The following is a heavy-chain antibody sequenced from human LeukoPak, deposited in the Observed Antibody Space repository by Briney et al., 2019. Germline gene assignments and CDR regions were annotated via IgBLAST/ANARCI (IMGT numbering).Heavy chain of an antibody. CDR1: GFTFRGNA. J-gene: IGHJ1*01. D-gene: IGHD4-17*01. CDR2: INGDGGST. CDR3: AKNDYGDYAHAEYFQH. V-gene: IGHV3-23*01. Sequence: PGGSLRLSCAASGFTFRGNAMSWVRQAPGKGLEWVSAINGDGGSTYYADSVKGRFTISRDNSKNTLYLQMNSLRAEDTAIYYCAKNDYGDYAHAEYFQHWGQGTLVTVSS.